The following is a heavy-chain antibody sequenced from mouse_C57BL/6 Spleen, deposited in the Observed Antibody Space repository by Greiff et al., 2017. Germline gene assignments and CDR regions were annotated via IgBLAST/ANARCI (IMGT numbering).Heavy chain of an antibody. CDR3: ARSDVVRPGGFAY. CDR2: IRNKANGYTT. D-gene: IGHD2-14*01. CDR1: GFTFTDYY. V-gene: IGHV7-3*01. Sequence: EVQLVESGGGLVQPGGSLSLSCAASGFTFTDYYMSWVRQPPGKALEWLGFIRNKANGYTTEYSASVKGRFTISRDNSHSILYLQMNALRAEDSATYYCARSDVVRPGGFAYWGQGTLVTVSA. J-gene: IGHJ3*01.